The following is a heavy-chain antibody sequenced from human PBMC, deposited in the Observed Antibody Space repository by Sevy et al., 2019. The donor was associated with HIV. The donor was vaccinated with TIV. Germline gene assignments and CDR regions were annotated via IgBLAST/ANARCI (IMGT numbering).Heavy chain of an antibody. D-gene: IGHD3-22*01. V-gene: IGHV3-49*03. CDR1: GFTFGDYA. CDR2: IRSKDYGGAT. CDR3: TRGYYYDSSGYSDY. Sequence: GGSLRLSCTGSGFTFGDYAMSWFRQAPGMGLEWVGFIRSKDYGGATEYAASVKGRFTISRDDSKGIADLQMNSLKTEETAVYYCTRGYYYDSSGYSDYWGQGTLVTVSS. J-gene: IGHJ4*02.